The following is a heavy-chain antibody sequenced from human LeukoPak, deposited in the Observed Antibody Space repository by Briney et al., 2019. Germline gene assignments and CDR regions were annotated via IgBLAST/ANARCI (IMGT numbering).Heavy chain of an antibody. CDR3: AREPYSRTGDFDY. V-gene: IGHV1-2*02. CDR2: INPNSGGT. J-gene: IGHJ4*02. Sequence: ASVKVSCKASGYTFTGYYMHWVRQAPGQGLEGMGWINPNSGGTNYAQKFQGRVTMTRDTSISTAYMELSRLRSDDTDVYYCAREPYSRTGDFDYWGQGTLVTVSS. CDR1: GYTFTGYY. D-gene: IGHD4-11*01.